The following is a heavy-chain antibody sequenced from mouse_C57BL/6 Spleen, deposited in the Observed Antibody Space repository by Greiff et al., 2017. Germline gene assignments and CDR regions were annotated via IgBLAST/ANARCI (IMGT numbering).Heavy chain of an antibody. Sequence: VQLQQSGAELVKPGASVKISCKASGYAFSSYWMNWVKQRPGKGLEWIGQIYPGDGDTNYNGKFKGKATLTAAKSSSTAYMQLSSLTSEDSAVYFCARGYDYYGSSYVDWGQGTTLTVSS. CDR1: GYAFSSYW. D-gene: IGHD1-1*01. CDR2: IYPGDGDT. V-gene: IGHV1-80*01. J-gene: IGHJ2*01. CDR3: ARGYDYYGSSYVD.